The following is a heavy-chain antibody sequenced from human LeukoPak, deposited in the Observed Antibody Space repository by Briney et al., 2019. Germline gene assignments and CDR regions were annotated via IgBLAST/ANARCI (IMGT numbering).Heavy chain of an antibody. D-gene: IGHD6-6*01. V-gene: IGHV4-59*08. Sequence: PSETLSLTCTVSGGSISSYYWSWIRQPPGKGLEWIGYIYYSGSTNYNPSLKSRVTISVDTSKNQFSLKLSSVTAADTAVYHCASFEYSSSSRDAFDIWGQGTMVTVSS. CDR3: ASFEYSSSSRDAFDI. CDR1: GGSISSYY. J-gene: IGHJ3*02. CDR2: IYYSGST.